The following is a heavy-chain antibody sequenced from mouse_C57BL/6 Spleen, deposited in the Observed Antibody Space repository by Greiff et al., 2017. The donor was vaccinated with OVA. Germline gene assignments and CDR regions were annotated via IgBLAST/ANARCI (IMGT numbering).Heavy chain of an antibody. Sequence: VQLQQSGPELVKPGASVKISCKASGYSFTDYNMHWVKQSNGKSLEWIGVINPNYGTTSYNQKFKGKATLTVDQSSSTAYMQLNSLTSEDSAVYYCASLYYYGSSSHWYFDVWGTGTTVTVSS. CDR1: GYSFTDYN. CDR2: INPNYGTT. V-gene: IGHV1-39*01. CDR3: ASLYYYGSSSHWYFDV. J-gene: IGHJ1*03. D-gene: IGHD1-1*01.